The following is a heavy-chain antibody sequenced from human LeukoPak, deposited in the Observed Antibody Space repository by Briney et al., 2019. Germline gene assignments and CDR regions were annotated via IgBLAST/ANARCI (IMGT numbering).Heavy chain of an antibody. Sequence: SETLTLTCTASGCSLSSNCFSWVRIRQPPGKGLEWIGSIYYSGSTYYNPSLKSRVTISVDTSKNQFSLKLSSVTAAETTVDYCVRRDWINSRAPEDWGQGTLVTVSS. D-gene: IGHD2-2*03. CDR1: GCSLSSNCFS. CDR3: VRRDWINSRAPED. CDR2: IYYSGST. V-gene: IGHV4-39*01. J-gene: IGHJ4*02.